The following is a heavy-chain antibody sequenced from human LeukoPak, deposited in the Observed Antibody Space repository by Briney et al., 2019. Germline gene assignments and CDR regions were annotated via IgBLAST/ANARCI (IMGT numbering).Heavy chain of an antibody. V-gene: IGHV4-34*01. Sequence: SETLSLTCAVYGGSFSGYYWSWIRQPPGKGLEWIGEINHSGSTNYNPPLKSRVTISVDTSKNQFSLKLSSVTAADTAVYYCARANENRTLIQLWPRPYAFDLWGQGTLVTVSS. CDR1: GGSFSGYY. D-gene: IGHD5-18*01. CDR3: ARANENRTLIQLWPRPYAFDL. J-gene: IGHJ3*01. CDR2: INHSGST.